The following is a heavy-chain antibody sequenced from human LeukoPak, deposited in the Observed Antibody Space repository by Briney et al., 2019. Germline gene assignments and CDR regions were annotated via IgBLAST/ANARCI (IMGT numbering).Heavy chain of an antibody. CDR3: ARDNWYYDILTGYYPQNYYYYGMDV. CDR1: GYTFTSYY. Sequence: ASVKVSCKASGYTFTSYYMHWVRQAPGQGLEWMGWISAYNGNTNYAQKLQGRVTMTTDTSTSTAYMELRSLRSDDTAVYYCARDNWYYDILTGYYPQNYYYYGMDVWGQGTTVTVSS. J-gene: IGHJ6*02. D-gene: IGHD3-9*01. CDR2: ISAYNGNT. V-gene: IGHV1-18*04.